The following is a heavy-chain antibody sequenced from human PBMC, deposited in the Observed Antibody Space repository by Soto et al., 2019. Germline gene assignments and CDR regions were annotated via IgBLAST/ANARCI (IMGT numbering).Heavy chain of an antibody. V-gene: IGHV1-69*13. CDR3: ARGPTVTTVFYYCDGTDV. J-gene: IGHJ6*02. Sequence: SVKVSCKASGGTFSSYAISWVRQAPGQGLEWMGGIIPIFGTANYAQKFQGRVTITADESTSTAYMELSSLRSEDTAVYYCARGPTVTTVFYYCDGTDVWGQGTTVTVSS. CDR1: GGTFSSYA. CDR2: IIPIFGTA. D-gene: IGHD4-17*01.